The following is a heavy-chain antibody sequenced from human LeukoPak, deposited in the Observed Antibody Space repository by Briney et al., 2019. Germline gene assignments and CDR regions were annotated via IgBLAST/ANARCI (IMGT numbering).Heavy chain of an antibody. J-gene: IGHJ4*02. CDR3: ARFRKRTGEAFDY. Sequence: PSETLSLTCTVSGGTISISNYYWGWLRQPPGTGLEWIGYIYYSGSTNYNPSLKSRVTISVDTSKNQFSLKLSSVTAADTAVYYCARFRKRTGEAFDYWGQGTLVTVSS. V-gene: IGHV4-61*05. CDR2: IYYSGST. D-gene: IGHD7-27*01. CDR1: GGTISISNYY.